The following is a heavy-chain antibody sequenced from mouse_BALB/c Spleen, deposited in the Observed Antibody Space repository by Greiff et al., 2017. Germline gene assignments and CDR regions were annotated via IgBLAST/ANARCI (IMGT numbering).Heavy chain of an antibody. Sequence: QVQLQQSGAELVRPGASVTLSCKASGYTFTDYEMHWVKQTPVHGLEWIGAIDPETGGTAYNQKFKGKATLTADKSSSTAYMELRSLTSEDSAVYYCTRNGAKPYYYVAWFAYWGQGTTLTVSS. CDR1: GYTFTDYE. CDR3: TRNGAKPYYYVAWFAY. J-gene: IGHJ2*01. V-gene: IGHV1-15*01. D-gene: IGHD1-1*01. CDR2: IDPETGGT.